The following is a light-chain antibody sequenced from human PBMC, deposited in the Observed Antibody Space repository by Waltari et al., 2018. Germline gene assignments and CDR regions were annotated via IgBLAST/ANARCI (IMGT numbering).Light chain of an antibody. CDR1: QDINSD. V-gene: IGKV1-13*02. Sequence: QMTQSPSSLSASVGDRVTISCRASQDINSDLAWYQQKPGKAPKLLIYYASSLQSGVPSRFSGSGSGTDFTLTISSLQPEDFATYHCQHFKTYPITFGQGTRLEIK. J-gene: IGKJ5*01. CDR3: QHFKTYPIT. CDR2: YAS.